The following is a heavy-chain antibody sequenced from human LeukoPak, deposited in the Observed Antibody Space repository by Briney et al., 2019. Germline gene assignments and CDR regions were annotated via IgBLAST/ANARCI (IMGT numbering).Heavy chain of an antibody. Sequence: PSETLSLTCTVSGGSISSGSYYWSWIRQPAGKGLEWIGRIYTSGSTNYNPSLKSRVTMSVDTSKNQFSLKLSSVTAADTAVYYCAREPRRKVGNDAFDIWGQGTMVTVSS. CDR3: AREPRRKVGNDAFDI. V-gene: IGHV4-61*02. J-gene: IGHJ3*02. CDR1: GGSISSGSYY. D-gene: IGHD1-26*01. CDR2: IYTSGST.